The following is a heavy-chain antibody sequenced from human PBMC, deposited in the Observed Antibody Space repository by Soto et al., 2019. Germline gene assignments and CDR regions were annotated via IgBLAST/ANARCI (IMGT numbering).Heavy chain of an antibody. Sequence: QVQLVQSGAEVKKPGASVKVSCKASGYTFTSYGISWVRQAPGQGLEWMGWISAYNGNTNYAQKLQGRVTMTTDTSTSTAYMEMRSLRSDDRAVYYCARDDPISRDFGVVIGFDYWGQGTLVTVAS. V-gene: IGHV1-18*01. D-gene: IGHD3-3*01. J-gene: IGHJ4*02. CDR2: ISAYNGNT. CDR3: ARDDPISRDFGVVIGFDY. CDR1: GYTFTSYG.